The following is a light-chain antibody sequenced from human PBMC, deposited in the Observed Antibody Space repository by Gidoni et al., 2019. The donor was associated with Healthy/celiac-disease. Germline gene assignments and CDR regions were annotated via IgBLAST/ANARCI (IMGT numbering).Light chain of an antibody. CDR3: QQYYSTPRT. CDR1: QSVLYSSNNKNY. Sequence: DIVMTQSPDSLAVSLGERATINCKSSQSVLYSSNNKNYLAWYQQKPGQPPKLLIYWASTRASGVPDRFSGSGSVTDFTLTISSLQAEDVAVYYCQQYYSTPRTFGQGTKVEIK. V-gene: IGKV4-1*01. CDR2: WAS. J-gene: IGKJ1*01.